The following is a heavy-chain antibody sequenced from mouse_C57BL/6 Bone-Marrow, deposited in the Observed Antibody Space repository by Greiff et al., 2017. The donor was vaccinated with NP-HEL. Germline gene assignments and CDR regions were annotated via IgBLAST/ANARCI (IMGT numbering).Heavy chain of an antibody. V-gene: IGHV1-47*01. Sequence: KLSGAELVKPGASVKLSCKASGYTFTTYPIEWMNQSHGTCLEWIGNFHPYNDDTKYNEKFKGKATLTVEKSSSTVYLDLSRLTSDDSAVYYCARRSNFDYAMDYWGQGTSVTVSS. J-gene: IGHJ4*01. CDR1: GYTFTTYP. CDR3: ARRSNFDYAMDY. CDR2: FHPYNDDT. D-gene: IGHD1-1*01.